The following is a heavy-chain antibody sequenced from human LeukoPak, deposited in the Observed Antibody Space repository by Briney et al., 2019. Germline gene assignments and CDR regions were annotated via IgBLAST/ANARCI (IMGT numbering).Heavy chain of an antibody. CDR2: IYYSGST. J-gene: IGHJ4*02. Sequence: SETLSLTCTVSGGSISSSSYYWGWIRQPPGKGLEWIGSIYYSGSTYYNPSLKSRVTISVDTSKNQFSLKLSSVTAADTAVYYCARVADSSSCIDYWGQGTLVTVSS. V-gene: IGHV4-39*01. CDR3: ARVADSSSCIDY. CDR1: GGSISSSSYY. D-gene: IGHD6-13*01.